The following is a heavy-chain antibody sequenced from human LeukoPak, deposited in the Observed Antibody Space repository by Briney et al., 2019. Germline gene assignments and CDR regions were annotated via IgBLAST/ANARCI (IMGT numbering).Heavy chain of an antibody. J-gene: IGHJ5*02. D-gene: IGHD2-8*01. CDR3: VRDWGMGTVGNWFDP. V-gene: IGHV3-64D*09. CDR1: GFAFSSYA. Sequence: PGGSLILSCSASGFAFSSYAMHWVRQAPGRGLEYVSTISSNGRNTYYSASVKGRITLSRDNSKNTLSLQMNSLRPDDTAVYYCVRDWGMGTVGNWFDPWGQGILVTVSS. CDR2: ISSNGRNT.